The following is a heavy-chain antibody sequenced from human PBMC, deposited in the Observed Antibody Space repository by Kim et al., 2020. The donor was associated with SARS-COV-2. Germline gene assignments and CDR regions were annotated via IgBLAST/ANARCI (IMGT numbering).Heavy chain of an antibody. J-gene: IGHJ3*02. V-gene: IGHV3-11*06. Sequence: GRLTISRDNAKNSLYLQMNSLRAEDTAVYYCARGAYYDFWSGYSHDAFDIWGQGTMVTVSS. CDR3: ARGAYYDFWSGYSHDAFDI. D-gene: IGHD3-3*01.